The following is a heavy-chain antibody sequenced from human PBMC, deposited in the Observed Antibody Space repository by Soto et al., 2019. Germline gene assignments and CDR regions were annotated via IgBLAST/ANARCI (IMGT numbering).Heavy chain of an antibody. V-gene: IGHV1-18*01. CDR3: ARDIVVVTAIPLLDY. D-gene: IGHD2-21*02. CDR2: ISAYNGNT. J-gene: IGHJ4*02. Sequence: ASVKVSCKASGYTFTSYGISWVRQAPGQGLEWMGWISAYNGNTNYAQKLQGRVTMTTDTSTSTAYMELRSLRSDDTAVYYCARDIVVVTAIPLLDYWGQGTLVTVSS. CDR1: GYTFTSYG.